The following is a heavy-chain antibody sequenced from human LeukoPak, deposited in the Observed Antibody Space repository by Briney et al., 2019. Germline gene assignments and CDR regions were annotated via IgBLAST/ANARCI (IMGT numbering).Heavy chain of an antibody. V-gene: IGHV3-23*01. CDR3: AKARNYDSSGCFDY. D-gene: IGHD3-22*01. CDR1: GFTFSSYA. Sequence: PGGSLRLSCAASGFTFSSYAMSWVRQAPGKGLEWVSAISGRGGSTYYADSVKGRFTISRDNSKNTLYLQMNSLRAEDTAVYYCAKARNYDSSGCFDYWGQGTLVTVSS. CDR2: ISGRGGST. J-gene: IGHJ4*02.